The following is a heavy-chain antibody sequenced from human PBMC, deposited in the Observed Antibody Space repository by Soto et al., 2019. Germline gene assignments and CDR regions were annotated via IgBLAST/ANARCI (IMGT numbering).Heavy chain of an antibody. CDR3: ARDEGAIFGVAYYYGMDV. D-gene: IGHD3-3*01. CDR2: ISSSSSTI. J-gene: IGHJ6*02. CDR1: GVTFSSYS. V-gene: IGHV3-48*01. Sequence: GSLRLSCAAAGVTFSSYSMNWVRQAPGKGLEWVSYISSSSSTIYYADSVKGRFTISRDNAKNSLYLQMNSLRGEDTAVYYCARDEGAIFGVAYYYGMDVWGQGTTVTVSS.